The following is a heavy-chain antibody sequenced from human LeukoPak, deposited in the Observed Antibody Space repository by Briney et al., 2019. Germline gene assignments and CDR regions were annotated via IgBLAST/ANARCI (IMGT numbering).Heavy chain of an antibody. Sequence: GASLKISCKGSGYSFTNYWIGWVRQMPGKSLEWMEIIYPGDSDTRYSPSFQGQVTISADKAISTAYLQWSGLKASDTAIYYCARSGSLGTFDIWGQGTMVTVSS. V-gene: IGHV5-51*01. CDR2: IYPGDSDT. CDR3: ARSGSLGTFDI. CDR1: GYSFTNYW. D-gene: IGHD1-26*01. J-gene: IGHJ3*02.